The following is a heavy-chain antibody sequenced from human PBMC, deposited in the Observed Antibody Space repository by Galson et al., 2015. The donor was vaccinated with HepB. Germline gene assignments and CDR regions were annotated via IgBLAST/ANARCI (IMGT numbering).Heavy chain of an antibody. CDR3: ARDRGYCSGGSCYSLVPGLTPNYYYYGMDV. J-gene: IGHJ6*02. CDR1: GFTFSSYA. D-gene: IGHD2-15*01. V-gene: IGHV3-30-3*01. CDR2: ISYDGSNK. Sequence: SLRLSCAASGFTFSSYAMHWVRQAPGKGLEGVAVISYDGSNKYYADSVKGRFTISRDNSKNTLYLQMNSLRAEDTAVYYCARDRGYCSGGSCYSLVPGLTPNYYYYGMDVWGQGTTVTVSS.